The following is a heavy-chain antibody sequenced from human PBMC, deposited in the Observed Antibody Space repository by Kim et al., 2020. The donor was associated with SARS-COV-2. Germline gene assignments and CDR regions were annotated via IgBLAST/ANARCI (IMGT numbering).Heavy chain of an antibody. Sequence: GGSLRLSCAASGFTFSSYGMHWVRQAPGKGLEWVAVIWYDGSNKYYADSVKGRFTISRDNSKNTLYLQMNSLRAEDTAVYYCARDLGLDIVVVPAAIRAADYYGMDVWGQGTTVTVSS. CDR1: GFTFSSYG. CDR2: IWYDGSNK. V-gene: IGHV3-33*01. J-gene: IGHJ6*02. CDR3: ARDLGLDIVVVPAAIRAADYYGMDV. D-gene: IGHD2-2*03.